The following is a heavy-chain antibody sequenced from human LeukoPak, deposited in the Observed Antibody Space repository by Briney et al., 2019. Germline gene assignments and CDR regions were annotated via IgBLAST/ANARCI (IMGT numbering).Heavy chain of an antibody. CDR3: ARETSTISRLLDP. CDR1: GYTFTAYY. CDR2: INPNRGDT. J-gene: IGHJ5*02. Sequence: ASVKVSCKASGYTFTAYYMHWVRQAPGQGLEWMGWINPNRGDTNYAQKFQGRVTMTRDTSISTAYMELSSLRSDDTAVYYRARETSTISRLLDPWGQGTLVTVSS. V-gene: IGHV1-2*02. D-gene: IGHD2/OR15-2a*01.